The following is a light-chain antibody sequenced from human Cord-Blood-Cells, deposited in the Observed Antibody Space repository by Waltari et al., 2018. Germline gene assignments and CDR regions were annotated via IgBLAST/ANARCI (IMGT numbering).Light chain of an antibody. CDR2: DVS. V-gene: IGLV2-11*01. CDR3: CSYAGSYTFV. Sequence: QSALTQPRSVSGSPGQSVTISCTGTSSDVGGFNYVSWYQQHPGKAPKLMIYDVSKRPSGVPDRFSCSKSGNTASLTISGLQAADEADYCCCSYAGSYTFVFGTGTKVTVL. CDR1: SSDVGGFNY. J-gene: IGLJ1*01.